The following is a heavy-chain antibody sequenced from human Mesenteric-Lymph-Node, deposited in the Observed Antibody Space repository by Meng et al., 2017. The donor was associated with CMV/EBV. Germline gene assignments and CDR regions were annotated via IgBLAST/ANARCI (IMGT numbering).Heavy chain of an antibody. CDR2: IRSKAYGGTT. V-gene: IGHV3-49*04. CDR1: GFTFGDYA. Sequence: GGSLRLSCTASGFTFGDYAMSWVRQAPGKGLEWVGFIRSKAYGGTTEYAASVKGRFTISRDDSKSIAYLQMNSLNTEDTAVYYCTRDPYYYDSSGYHYYYYGMDVWGQGTTVTVSS. D-gene: IGHD3-22*01. J-gene: IGHJ6*02. CDR3: TRDPYYYDSSGYHYYYYGMDV.